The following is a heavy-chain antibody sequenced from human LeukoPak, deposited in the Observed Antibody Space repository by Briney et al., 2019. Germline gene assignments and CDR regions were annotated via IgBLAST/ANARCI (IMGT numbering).Heavy chain of an antibody. CDR1: GYTLTELS. CDR2: FDPEDGET. J-gene: IGHJ4*02. D-gene: IGHD3-22*01. V-gene: IGHV1-24*01. Sequence: AASVKVSCKVSGYTLTELSMHWVRQAPGKGLEWMGGFDPEDGETIYAQKFQGRVTMTEDTSTDTAYMELSSLRSEDTAVYYCAGSHYDSSGYYYFDYWGQGTLVTVSS. CDR3: AGSHYDSSGYYYFDY.